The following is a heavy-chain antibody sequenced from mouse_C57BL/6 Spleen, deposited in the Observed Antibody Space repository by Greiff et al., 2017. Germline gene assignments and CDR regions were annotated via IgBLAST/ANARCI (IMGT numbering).Heavy chain of an antibody. CDR3: ARSGYDCYPSFAY. D-gene: IGHD2-3*01. V-gene: IGHV1-55*01. CDR2: IYPGSGST. J-gene: IGHJ3*01. CDR1: GYTFTSYW. Sequence: QVQLQQPGAELVKPGASVKMSCKASGYTFTSYWITWVKQRPGQGLEWIGDIYPGSGSTNYNEKFKSKATLTVDTSSSTAYMQLSSLTSEDSAVYYCARSGYDCYPSFAYWGQGTLVTVSA.